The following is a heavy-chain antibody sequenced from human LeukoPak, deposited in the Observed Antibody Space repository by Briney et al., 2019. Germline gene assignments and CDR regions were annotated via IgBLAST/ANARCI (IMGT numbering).Heavy chain of an antibody. CDR2: IKSKAYGGKP. V-gene: IGHV3-49*04. Sequence: GGSLRLSCTASGLTFADYAISWVRQAPGKGLEWVGFIKSKAYGGKPEYAASVKGRFTISRDDSKSIAYLRMNSLETEDTAVYYCTRDPLDYSDFALYNWLDPWGQGTLVTVSS. CDR3: TRDPLDYSDFALYNWLDP. J-gene: IGHJ5*02. CDR1: GLTFADYA. D-gene: IGHD4-11*01.